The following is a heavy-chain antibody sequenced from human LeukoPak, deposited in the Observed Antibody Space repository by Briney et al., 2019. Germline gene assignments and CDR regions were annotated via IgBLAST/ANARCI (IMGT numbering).Heavy chain of an antibody. D-gene: IGHD2-2*02. CDR1: GDSISSGGYY. V-gene: IGHV4-30-2*01. J-gene: IGHJ4*02. Sequence: SETLSLTCTVSGDSISSGGYYWNWIRQPPGKGLEWIGYIYYSGSTYYNPSLKSRVTISVDRSKNQFSLKLSSVTAADTAVYYCAREEANQLLYDMHFDYWGQGTLVTVSS. CDR2: IYYSGST. CDR3: AREEANQLLYDMHFDY.